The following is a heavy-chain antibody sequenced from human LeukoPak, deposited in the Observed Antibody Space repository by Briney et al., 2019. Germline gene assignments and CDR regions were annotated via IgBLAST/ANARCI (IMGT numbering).Heavy chain of an antibody. D-gene: IGHD1-26*01. CDR2: ISAGSGST. J-gene: IGHJ4*02. CDR3: AIHESSIPY. CDR1: GLTFSNYA. V-gene: IGHV3-23*01. Sequence: GGSLRLSCAASGLTFSNYAMTWVRQAPGNRLEWVSGISAGSGSTYYADSVKGRFTISRDNSKNTLYLQMSSLRAEDTAIYYCAIHESSIPYWGQGTLVTVSS.